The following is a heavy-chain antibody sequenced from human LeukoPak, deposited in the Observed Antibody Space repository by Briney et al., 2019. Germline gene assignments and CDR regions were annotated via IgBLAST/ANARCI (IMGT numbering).Heavy chain of an antibody. CDR1: GFTFSSYW. Sequence: GGSLRLSCAASGFTFSSYWMHWVRHAPGKGLVWVSRINSDGSSTMYADSVKGRFTISRDNAKNTLYLQMNSLRAEDTAVYYCARDQGSYYYDPGWFDPWGQGTLVTVSS. D-gene: IGHD3-22*01. J-gene: IGHJ5*02. CDR2: INSDGSST. V-gene: IGHV3-74*03. CDR3: ARDQGSYYYDPGWFDP.